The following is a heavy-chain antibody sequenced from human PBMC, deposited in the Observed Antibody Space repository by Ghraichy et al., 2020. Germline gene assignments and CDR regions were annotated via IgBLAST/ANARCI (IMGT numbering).Heavy chain of an antibody. CDR1: GYTLTELS. CDR2: FDPEDGET. Sequence: ASVKVSCKVSGYTLTELSMHWVRQAPGKGLEWMGGFDPEDGETIYAQKFQGRVTMTEDTSTDTAYMELSSLRSEDTAVYYCATAHSGSYYNWFDPWGQGTLVTVSS. D-gene: IGHD1-26*01. CDR3: ATAHSGSYYNWFDP. J-gene: IGHJ5*02. V-gene: IGHV1-24*01.